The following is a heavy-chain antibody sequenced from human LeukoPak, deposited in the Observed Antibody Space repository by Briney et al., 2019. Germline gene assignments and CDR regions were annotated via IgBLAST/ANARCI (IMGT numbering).Heavy chain of an antibody. Sequence: ASVKVSCKTSGYIFTTYGISWVRQAPGQGLEWMGWISGYNGDTNYAQKFEGRVTMRIDSSTRTASMELRSLRSDDTAVYYCARDWDYDILTGHRHNYYCGLDVWGQGTSVTVSS. V-gene: IGHV1-18*01. CDR2: ISGYNGDT. D-gene: IGHD3-9*01. CDR1: GYIFTTYG. J-gene: IGHJ6*02. CDR3: ARDWDYDILTGHRHNYYCGLDV.